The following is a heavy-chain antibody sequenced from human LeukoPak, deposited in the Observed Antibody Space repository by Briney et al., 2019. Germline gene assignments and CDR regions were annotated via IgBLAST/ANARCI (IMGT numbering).Heavy chain of an antibody. Sequence: ASVKVSCKASGYTFTNYDINWVRQATGQGLEWMGCMNPNSGNTGYAQKFQGRVTINRNTSIRTAYMEPGRLRSEETAVYYCVRRGGHITMVRGVIIDGGYYMDVWGKGTTVTVSS. J-gene: IGHJ6*03. CDR3: VRRGGHITMVRGVIIDGGYYMDV. D-gene: IGHD3-10*01. CDR1: GYTFTNYD. CDR2: MNPNSGNT. V-gene: IGHV1-8*03.